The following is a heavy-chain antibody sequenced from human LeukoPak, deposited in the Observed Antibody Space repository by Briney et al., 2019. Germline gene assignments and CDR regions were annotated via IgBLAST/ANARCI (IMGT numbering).Heavy chain of an antibody. CDR1: VDSVSINNAS. CDR3: ARERRERRWFGEPPTNYFDY. V-gene: IGHV6-1*01. J-gene: IGHJ4*02. Sequence: SLSDSLPHAISVDSVSINNASGDWGRQSPSRGLGWQGRIYYRPKRYNDYAVSVKSRITINPDTSKNQFSLQLNSVTPEDTAVYYCARERRERRWFGEPPTNYFDYWGQGTLVTVSS. CDR2: IYYRPKRYN. D-gene: IGHD3-10*01.